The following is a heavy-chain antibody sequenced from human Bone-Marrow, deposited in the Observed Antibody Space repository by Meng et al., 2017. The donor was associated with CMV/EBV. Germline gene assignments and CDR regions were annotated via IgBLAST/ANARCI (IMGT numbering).Heavy chain of an antibody. CDR2: IIPIFGTA. V-gene: IGHV1-69*05. CDR1: EGSFRSYA. D-gene: IGHD2-8*01. J-gene: IGHJ4*02. CDR3: AQGLMVYED. Sequence: KLSCKASEGSFRSYAISSVRQAPGQGLEWMGGIIPIFGTANYAQKFQGRVTITTDESTSTAYMELSSLRSEDTAVYYCAQGLMVYEDWGQGTLVTVSS.